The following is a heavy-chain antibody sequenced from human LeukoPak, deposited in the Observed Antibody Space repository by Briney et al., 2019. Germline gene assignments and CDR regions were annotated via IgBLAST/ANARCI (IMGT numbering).Heavy chain of an antibody. V-gene: IGHV4-4*02. CDR3: ARDGGLYCSGGSCYETNWFDP. J-gene: IGHJ5*02. D-gene: IGHD2-15*01. CDR1: GGSISSSNW. CDR2: IYHSGST. Sequence: SETLSLTCAVSGGSISSSNWWSWVRQPPGKGLERIGEIYHSGSTNYNPSLKSRVTISVDKSKNQFSLKLSSVTAADTAVYYCARDGGLYCSGGSCYETNWFDPWGQGTLVTVSS.